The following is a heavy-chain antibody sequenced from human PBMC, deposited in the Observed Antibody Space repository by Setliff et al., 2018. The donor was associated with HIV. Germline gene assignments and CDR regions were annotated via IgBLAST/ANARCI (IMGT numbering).Heavy chain of an antibody. CDR2: IYYSGST. D-gene: IGHD7-27*01. CDR1: GGSISSYY. V-gene: IGHV4-59*12. CDR3: ARGWGHDGFDF. J-gene: IGHJ3*01. Sequence: PSETLSLTCTVSGGSISSYYWSWIRQPPGKGLEWIGYIYYSGSTNYNPSLKSRVTISVDTSKNQFSLKLSSVTAADTAVYYCARGWGHDGFDFWGQGTMVTVSS.